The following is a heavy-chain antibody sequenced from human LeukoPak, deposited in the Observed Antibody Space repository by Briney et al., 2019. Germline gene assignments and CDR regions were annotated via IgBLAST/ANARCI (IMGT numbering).Heavy chain of an antibody. Sequence: PSETLSLTCSVSGDSVSSRGWSWVRQPPGKRLGWIGYVYATGINTGNQKSPLESRVTMSVDTSRNQFSLRLDSVTAADTAVYYCARDNFGSLEFWAQGTLVTVS. CDR2: VYATGIN. J-gene: IGHJ4*02. V-gene: IGHV4-59*02. D-gene: IGHD3-10*01. CDR3: ARDNFGSLEF. CDR1: GDSVSSRG.